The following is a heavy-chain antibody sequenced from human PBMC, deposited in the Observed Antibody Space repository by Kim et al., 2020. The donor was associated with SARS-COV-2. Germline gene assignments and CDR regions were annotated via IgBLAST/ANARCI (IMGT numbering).Heavy chain of an antibody. J-gene: IGHJ5*02. Sequence: QKVQGRVTITAEKSTSTAYMELSSLRSEDTAVYYCAREYSSGWSNNWFDTWGQGTLVTVSS. D-gene: IGHD6-19*01. V-gene: IGHV1-69*04. CDR3: AREYSSGWSNNWFDT.